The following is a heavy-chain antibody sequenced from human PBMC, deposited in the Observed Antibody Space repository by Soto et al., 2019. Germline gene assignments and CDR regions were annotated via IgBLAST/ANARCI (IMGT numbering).Heavy chain of an antibody. Sequence: GGSLRLSCAASGFTFTSYGINWVRQAPGKGLEWDSSISKSDYTYYSDSVKGRFTISRDNAKNSVSLQMNTLRVEDTAVYYCAREDSIIIPAVSDFWGQGTLVTVSS. CDR2: ISKSDYT. CDR1: GFTFTSYG. D-gene: IGHD2-2*01. CDR3: AREDSIIIPAVSDF. J-gene: IGHJ4*02. V-gene: IGHV3-21*01.